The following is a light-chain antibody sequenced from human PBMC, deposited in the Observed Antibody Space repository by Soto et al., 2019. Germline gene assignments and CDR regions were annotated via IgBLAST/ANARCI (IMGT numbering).Light chain of an antibody. V-gene: IGLV2-14*01. Sequence: QSALTQPRSVSGSPGQSVTISCTGTSSDVGGSNFVSWYQQHPGKAPKLVIYEVRNRPSGISNRFSASKSGNTASLTISGLQAEDEADYYCTSYTSNTTWVFGGGTKLTVL. J-gene: IGLJ3*02. CDR3: TSYTSNTTWV. CDR1: SSDVGGSNF. CDR2: EVR.